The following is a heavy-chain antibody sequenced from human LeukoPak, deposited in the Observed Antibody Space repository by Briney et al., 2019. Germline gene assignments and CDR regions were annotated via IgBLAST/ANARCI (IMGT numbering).Heavy chain of an antibody. J-gene: IGHJ4*02. CDR2: IRYDGSNK. CDR1: GFTFSSYG. V-gene: IGHV3-30*02. Sequence: GGSLRLSCAAPGFTFSSYGMHWVRQAPGKGLEWVAFIRYDGSNKYYADSVKGRFTISRDNSKNTLYLQMNSLRAEDTAVYYCTTNDYSKLSFDYWGQGTLVTVSS. D-gene: IGHD4-11*01. CDR3: TTNDYSKLSFDY.